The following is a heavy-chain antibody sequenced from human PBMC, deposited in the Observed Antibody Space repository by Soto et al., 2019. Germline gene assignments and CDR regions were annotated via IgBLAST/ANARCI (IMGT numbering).Heavy chain of an antibody. CDR2: IYTSGST. J-gene: IGHJ5*02. D-gene: IGHD1-26*01. CDR1: GGSISSYY. Sequence: PSETLSLTCTVSGGSISSYYWSWIRQPAGKGLEWIGRIYTSGSTNYNPSLKSRVTMSVDTSKNQFSLKLSSVTAADTAVYYCARVKIVGATTGWFDPWGQGTLVTVSS. V-gene: IGHV4-4*07. CDR3: ARVKIVGATTGWFDP.